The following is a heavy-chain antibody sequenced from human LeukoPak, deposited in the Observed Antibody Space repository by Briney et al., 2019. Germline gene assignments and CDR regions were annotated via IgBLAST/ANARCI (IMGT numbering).Heavy chain of an antibody. D-gene: IGHD4-11*01. CDR3: ARAVTTVILFDY. J-gene: IGHJ4*02. Sequence: SETLSLTCAVYGESFSGYYWSWIRQPPGKGLEWIGEINHSGSTNYNPSLKSRVTISVDTSTNQFSLKLSSVTAADTAVYYCARAVTTVILFDYWGQGTLVTVSS. CDR1: GESFSGYY. CDR2: INHSGST. V-gene: IGHV4-34*01.